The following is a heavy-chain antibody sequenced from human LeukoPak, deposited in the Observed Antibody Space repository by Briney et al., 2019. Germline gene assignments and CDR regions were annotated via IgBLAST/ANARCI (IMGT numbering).Heavy chain of an antibody. V-gene: IGHV3-33*01. CDR1: GFSFSGYG. CDR2: IWSGGNKD. D-gene: IGHD3-10*01. J-gene: IGHJ6*02. CDR3: AREVARGYGMDV. Sequence: GGSLRLSCEASGFSFSGYGMHWIRQAPGKGLEWVALIWSGGNKDFYADSVRGRFAISRDNGRSTLYLDMNSLRDDDTGVYYCAREVARGYGMDVWGQGTAVIVSS.